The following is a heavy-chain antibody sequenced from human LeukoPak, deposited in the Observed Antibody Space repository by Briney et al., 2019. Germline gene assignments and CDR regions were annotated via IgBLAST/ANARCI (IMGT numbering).Heavy chain of an antibody. CDR3: ARQEYYYGSGSYHPPYYFDY. J-gene: IGHJ4*02. Sequence: PSETLSLTCAVSGYSISSGYYWGWIRQPPVKGLEWIGSIYHRGSTYYNPSLESRVTISVDTSKNQFSLKLSSVTAADTAVYYCARQEYYYGSGSYHPPYYFDYWGQGTLVTVSS. V-gene: IGHV4-38-2*01. CDR1: GYSISSGYY. D-gene: IGHD3-10*01. CDR2: IYHRGST.